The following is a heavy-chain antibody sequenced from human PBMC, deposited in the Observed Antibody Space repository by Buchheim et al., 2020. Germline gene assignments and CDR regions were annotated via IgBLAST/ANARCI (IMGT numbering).Heavy chain of an antibody. D-gene: IGHD6-13*01. CDR1: GFTFSSYS. CDR3: ARDGQIAAAGFYYYYGMDV. CDR2: ISSSSSYI. J-gene: IGHJ6*02. Sequence: EVQLVESGGGLVKPGGSLRLSCAASGFTFSSYSMNWARQAPGKGLEWVSSISSSSSYIYYADSVKGRFTISRDNAKNSLYLQMNSLRAEDTAVYYCARDGQIAAAGFYYYYGMDVWGQGTT. V-gene: IGHV3-21*01.